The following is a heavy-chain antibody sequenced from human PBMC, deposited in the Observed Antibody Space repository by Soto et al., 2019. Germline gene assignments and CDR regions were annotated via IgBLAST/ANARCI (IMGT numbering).Heavy chain of an antibody. Sequence: QVQLVQSGAEVKKPGSSVKVSCKASGGTFSSYTISWVRQAPGQGLEWMGRIIPILGIANYAQKFQGRVTLTADKYTRTAYMELSSLRSEDTAVYYCARDRDYGGNIWGQGTLVTVSS. CDR1: GGTFSSYT. CDR2: IIPILGIA. V-gene: IGHV1-69*08. J-gene: IGHJ4*02. CDR3: ARDRDYGGNI. D-gene: IGHD4-17*01.